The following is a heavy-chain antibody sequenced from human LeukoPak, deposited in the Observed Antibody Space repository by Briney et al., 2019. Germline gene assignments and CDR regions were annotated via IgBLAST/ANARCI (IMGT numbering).Heavy chain of an antibody. CDR1: GFTFSSYA. D-gene: IGHD1-26*01. CDR3: AKEESIVGASDYFDY. J-gene: IGHJ4*02. V-gene: IGHV3-23*01. CDR2: ISGSGGST. Sequence: GGSLRLSCAASGFTFSSYAMSWVRQAPGKGLEWVSAISGSGGSTYYADSVKGRFTISRDNSKNTLYLLMNSLRAEDTAVYYCAKEESIVGASDYFDYWGQGTLVTVSS.